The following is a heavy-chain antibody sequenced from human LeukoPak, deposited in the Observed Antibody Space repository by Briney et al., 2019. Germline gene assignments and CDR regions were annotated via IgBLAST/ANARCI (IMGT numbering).Heavy chain of an antibody. J-gene: IGHJ6*03. CDR2: INAGNGNT. V-gene: IGHV1-3*03. CDR3: ARGRTVRGAHYYYYMDV. D-gene: IGHD3-10*02. CDR1: GYTFTSYA. Sequence: VASVKVSCKASGYTFTSYAMHWVRQAPGQRLEWMGWINAGNGNTKYSQEFQGRVTITRDTSASTAYMELSSLRSEDMAVYYCARGRTVRGAHYYYYMDVWGKGTTVTVSS.